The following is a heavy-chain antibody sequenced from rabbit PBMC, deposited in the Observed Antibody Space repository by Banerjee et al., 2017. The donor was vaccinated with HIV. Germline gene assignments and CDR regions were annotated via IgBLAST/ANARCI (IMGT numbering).Heavy chain of an antibody. CDR2: TYAGSSGST. CDR3: VRAGVYAGSSSYTGFDFNL. CDR1: GFDFSSDYM. D-gene: IGHD8-1*01. J-gene: IGHJ4*01. Sequence: QEQLVESGGGLVQPEGSLTLSCKASGFDFSSDYMSWVRQAPGKGLEWIVCTYAGSSGSTYYASWAKGRFTISKTSSTTVTLQMTSLTAADTATYFCVRAGVYAGSSSYTGFDFNLWGPGTLVTVS. V-gene: IGHV1S45*01.